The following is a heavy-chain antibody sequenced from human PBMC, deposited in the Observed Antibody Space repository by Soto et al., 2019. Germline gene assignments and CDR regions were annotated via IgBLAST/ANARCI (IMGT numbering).Heavy chain of an antibody. CDR2: IYHSGST. CDR3: ARGHDYYGSGSYFRGRFDP. V-gene: IGHV4-4*02. CDR1: GGSISSSNW. Sequence: KPSETLSLTCAVSGGSISSSNWWSWVRQPPGKGLEWIGEIYHSGSTNYNPSLKSRVTISVDKSKNQFSLKLSSVTAADTAVYYCARGHDYYGSGSYFRGRFDPWGQGTLVTVSS. D-gene: IGHD3-10*01. J-gene: IGHJ5*02.